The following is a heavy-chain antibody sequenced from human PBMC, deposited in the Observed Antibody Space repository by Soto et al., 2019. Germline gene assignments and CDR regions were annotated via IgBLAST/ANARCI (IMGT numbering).Heavy chain of an antibody. J-gene: IGHJ5*02. D-gene: IGHD2-8*01. CDR2: INPNSGGT. CDR1: GCIFTGYY. Sequence: ASVKVSCKAFGCIFTGYYMHWVRQAPGQGLEWMGWINPNSGGTNSAQKFQGRVTMTRDTSISTAYMELSSLTSDDTAVYYCARDLIGVSPWFDPWGQGTLVTVSS. V-gene: IGHV1-2*02. CDR3: ARDLIGVSPWFDP.